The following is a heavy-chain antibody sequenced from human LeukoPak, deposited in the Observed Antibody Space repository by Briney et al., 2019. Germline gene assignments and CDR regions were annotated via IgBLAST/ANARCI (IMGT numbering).Heavy chain of an antibody. J-gene: IGHJ4*02. Sequence: SETLSLTCTVAGGSISSYYWSWIRQPPGKGLEWIGHISYTGSTNYNPSLKSRVTISIDTSKNQFSLKLSSVTAADTAVYYCARRGYSYETYYFDYWGQGALVTVSS. CDR3: ARRGYSYETYYFDY. CDR2: ISYTGST. CDR1: GGSISSYY. V-gene: IGHV4-59*08. D-gene: IGHD5-18*01.